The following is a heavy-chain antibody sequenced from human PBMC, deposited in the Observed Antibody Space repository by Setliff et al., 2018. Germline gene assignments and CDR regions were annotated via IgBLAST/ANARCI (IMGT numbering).Heavy chain of an antibody. CDR3: TTARAPRVVLAADFDL. V-gene: IGHV1-18*01. J-gene: IGHJ4*02. CDR2: ISPYSGET. D-gene: IGHD2-21*01. Sequence: ASVKVSCKTSGFNFITYGFSWVRQAPGQGLEWMGWISPYSGETNNAQKFQDRLSVTADTSSKTIYMELRRLTSDDTAVYFCTTARAPRVVLAADFDLWGQGTLVTVSS. CDR1: GFNFITYG.